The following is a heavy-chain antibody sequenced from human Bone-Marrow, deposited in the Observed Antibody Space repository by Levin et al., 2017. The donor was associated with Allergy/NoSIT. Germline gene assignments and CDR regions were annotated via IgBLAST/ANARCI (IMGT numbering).Heavy chain of an antibody. D-gene: IGHD4-17*01. Sequence: SSETLSLTCTVSGGSLSSYSWSWIRQLPGRGLEWVGYFYNSGTTNYNSALMSRLTMSLDTSNNQFSLQLRSVTTADTAIYYCASLRPGNYYYYGFDVWGQGATVTVSS. CDR2: FYNSGTT. J-gene: IGHJ6*02. V-gene: IGHV4-59*01. CDR1: GGSLSSYS. CDR3: ASLRPGNYYYYGFDV.